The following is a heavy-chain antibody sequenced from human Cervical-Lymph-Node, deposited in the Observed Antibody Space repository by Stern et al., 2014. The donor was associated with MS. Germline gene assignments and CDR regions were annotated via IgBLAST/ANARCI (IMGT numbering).Heavy chain of an antibody. Sequence: QVQLVQSGPGLVKPSETLSLTCTVSGGSISSYYWSWIRQPPGKGLEWIGYIYYSGSTNYNPSLKSRVTISVDTSKNQFSLKLSSVTAADTAVYYCATHPSSGKSWGQGTLVTVSS. CDR1: GGSISSYY. CDR3: ATHPSSGKS. V-gene: IGHV4-59*01. CDR2: IYYSGST. J-gene: IGHJ4*02. D-gene: IGHD6-19*01.